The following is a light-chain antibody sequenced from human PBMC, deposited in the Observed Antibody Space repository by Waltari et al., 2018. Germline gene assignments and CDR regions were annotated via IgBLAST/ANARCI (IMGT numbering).Light chain of an antibody. CDR3: QQSYSTPLFT. J-gene: IGKJ3*01. Sequence: DIQMTQSPSSLAASVGDRVTITCPASQSISSYLNWYQQKPGKAPKLLIYAASSLQSGVTSRFSGSGSGTDFPLTISSLQPEDFATYYCQQSYSTPLFTFGPGTKVDIK. V-gene: IGKV1-39*01. CDR1: QSISSY. CDR2: AAS.